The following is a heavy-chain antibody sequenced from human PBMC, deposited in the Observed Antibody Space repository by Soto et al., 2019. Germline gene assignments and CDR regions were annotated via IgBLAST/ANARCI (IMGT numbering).Heavy chain of an antibody. CDR1: GFTFSSYS. D-gene: IGHD3-10*01. J-gene: IGHJ4*02. CDR3: ARDASVTMVRGVRFDY. Sequence: PGESLKISCAASGFTFSSYSMNWVRQAPGKGLEWVSSISSSSSCIYYADSVKGRFTISRDNAKNSLYLQMNSLRAEDTAVYYCARDASVTMVRGVRFDYWGQGTLVTVSS. V-gene: IGHV3-21*01. CDR2: ISSSSSCI.